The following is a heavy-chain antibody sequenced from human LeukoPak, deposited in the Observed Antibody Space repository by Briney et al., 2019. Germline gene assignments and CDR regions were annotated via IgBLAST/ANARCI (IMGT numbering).Heavy chain of an antibody. V-gene: IGHV3-48*04. CDR3: ARVPSDIVVVEPATPDF. D-gene: IGHD2-15*01. CDR2: ISSSSGTI. J-gene: IGHJ4*02. CDR1: GFTFSSYT. Sequence: GGSLRLSCAASGFTFSSYTLNWVRQAPGKGLEWVAYISSSSGTIYYADSVKGRFTISRDNAKNSLYLQMNSLRAEDTAVYYCARVPSDIVVVEPATPDFWGQGTLVTVSS.